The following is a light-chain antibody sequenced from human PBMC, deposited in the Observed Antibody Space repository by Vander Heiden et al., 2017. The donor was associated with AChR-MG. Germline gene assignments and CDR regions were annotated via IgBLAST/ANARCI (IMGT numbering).Light chain of an antibody. V-gene: IGKV3-15*01. CDR3: QQYKRWPLT. Sequence: ETLMTQSPVTLYVSPGETATLSCRASESVTSDLAWYQQKGGQAPRLLIYGASRRATGIPPRFSGSGSETEFTLTISSVQSEDFAVYHCQQYKRWPLTFGGGTKVDIK. CDR1: ESVTSD. CDR2: GAS. J-gene: IGKJ4*01.